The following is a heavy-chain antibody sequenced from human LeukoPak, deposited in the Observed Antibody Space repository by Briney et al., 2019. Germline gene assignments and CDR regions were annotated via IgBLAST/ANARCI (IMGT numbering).Heavy chain of an antibody. CDR1: GYSISSGYY. J-gene: IGHJ4*02. CDR2: IYHSGST. V-gene: IGHV4-38-2*01. Sequence: SETLSFTCAVSGYSISSGYYWGWIRQPPGKGLEWIGSIYHSGSTYYNPSLKSRVTISVDTSKNQFSLKLSSVTAADTAVYYCAISAAIGGFDYWGQGTLVTVSS. D-gene: IGHD2-2*01. CDR3: AISAAIGGFDY.